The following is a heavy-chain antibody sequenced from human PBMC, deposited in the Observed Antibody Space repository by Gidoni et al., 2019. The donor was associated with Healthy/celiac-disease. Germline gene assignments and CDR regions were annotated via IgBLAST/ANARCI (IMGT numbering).Heavy chain of an antibody. CDR3: ARGGGYSGYDPFDY. Sequence: QVQLQESGPGLVKPSEPLSLTCTVSGGSISSYYWSWIRQPPGKGLEWIGYIYYSVSTNYNPSLKSRVTISVDTSKNQFSLKLSSVTAADTAVYYCARGGGYSGYDPFDYWGQGTLVTVSS. CDR1: GGSISSYY. J-gene: IGHJ4*02. D-gene: IGHD5-12*01. CDR2: IYYSVST. V-gene: IGHV4-59*01.